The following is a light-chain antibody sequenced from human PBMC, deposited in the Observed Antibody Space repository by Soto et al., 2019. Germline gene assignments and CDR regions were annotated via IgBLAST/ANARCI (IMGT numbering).Light chain of an antibody. V-gene: IGLV2-14*01. CDR1: SSDVGGYNY. CDR2: DVS. Sequence: QSLLTQPASVTGSPGQSITLSCPGTSSDVGGYNYVSWYQQHPGKAPKLMIYDVSSRPSGVSNRFSGSKSGNTASLTISGLQAEDEADYYCSSYTSSSTSYVFGTGTKVTVL. J-gene: IGLJ1*01. CDR3: SSYTSSSTSYV.